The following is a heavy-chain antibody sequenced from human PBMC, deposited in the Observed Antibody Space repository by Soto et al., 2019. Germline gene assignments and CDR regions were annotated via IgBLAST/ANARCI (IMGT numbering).Heavy chain of an antibody. D-gene: IGHD5-12*01. CDR1: GYTFTSYY. J-gene: IGHJ3*02. CDR3: AREAPLYGYSGYDGDASDI. V-gene: IGHV1-46*01. Sequence: ASVKVSCKASGYTFTSYYMHWVRQAPGQGLEWMGIINPSGGSTSYAQKFQGRVTMTRDTSTSTVYMELSSLRSEDTAVYYCAREAPLYGYSGYDGDASDIWGQGTMVTVSS. CDR2: INPSGGST.